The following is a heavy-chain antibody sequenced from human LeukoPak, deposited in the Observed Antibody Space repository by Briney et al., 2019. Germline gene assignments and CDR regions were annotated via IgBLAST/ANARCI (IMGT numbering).Heavy chain of an antibody. V-gene: IGHV6-1*01. CDR1: GDSVSSNSAA. CDR2: TYYRSKWYN. Sequence: SQTLSLTCAISGDSVSSNSAAWNWIRQSPSRGLEWLGRTYYRSKWYNDYAVSVKSRITINPDTSKNQFSLQLNSVTAADTAVFYCARFTQYSGYADQWGQGTLVTVSS. J-gene: IGHJ4*02. CDR3: ARFTQYSGYADQ. D-gene: IGHD5-12*01.